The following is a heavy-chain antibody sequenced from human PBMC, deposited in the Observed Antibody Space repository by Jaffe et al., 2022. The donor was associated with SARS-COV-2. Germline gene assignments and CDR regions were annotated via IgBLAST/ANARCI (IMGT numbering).Heavy chain of an antibody. CDR1: GGSISSGSYY. J-gene: IGHJ5*02. V-gene: IGHV4-61*02. D-gene: IGHD3-10*01. CDR2: IYTSGST. CDR3: ARGIRPPRLGEWFDP. Sequence: QVQLQESGPGLVKPSQTLSLTCTVSGGSISSGSYYWSWIRQPAGKGLEWIGRIYTSGSTNYNPSLKSRVTISVDTSKNQFSLKLSSVTAADTAVYYCARGIRPPRLGEWFDPWGQGTLVTVSS.